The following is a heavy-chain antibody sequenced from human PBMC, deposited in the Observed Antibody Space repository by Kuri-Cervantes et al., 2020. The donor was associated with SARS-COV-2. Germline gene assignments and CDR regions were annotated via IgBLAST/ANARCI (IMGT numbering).Heavy chain of an antibody. CDR2: ISYDGSNK. J-gene: IGHJ4*02. CDR3: ARDPRRWLQISVSYFDY. CDR1: GFTLSSYA. D-gene: IGHD5-24*01. V-gene: IGHV3-30-3*01. Sequence: LSLTCAASGFTLSSYAMHWVRQAPGKGLEWVAVISYDGSNKYYADSVKGRFTISRDNSKNTLYLQMNSLRAEDTAVYYCARDPRRWLQISVSYFDYWGQGTLVTVSS.